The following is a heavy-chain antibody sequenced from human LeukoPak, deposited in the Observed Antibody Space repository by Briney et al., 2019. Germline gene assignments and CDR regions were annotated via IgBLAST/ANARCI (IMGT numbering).Heavy chain of an antibody. J-gene: IGHJ6*02. Sequence: GESLRISCKGSGYSFTSYWIGWVRQMPGKGLEWMGIIYPGDSDTTYSPSFQGRVTISADKSISTAYLQWSSLKASDTAMYYCARSAGCSGGSCYTPKDYYYYAMDVWGQGTTVTVSS. CDR3: ARSAGCSGGSCYTPKDYYYYAMDV. V-gene: IGHV5-51*01. CDR1: GYSFTSYW. D-gene: IGHD2-15*01. CDR2: IYPGDSDT.